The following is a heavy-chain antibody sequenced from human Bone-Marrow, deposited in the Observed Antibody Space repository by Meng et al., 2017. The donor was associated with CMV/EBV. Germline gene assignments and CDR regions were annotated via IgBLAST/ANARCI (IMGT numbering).Heavy chain of an antibody. Sequence: SGPTLVKPTETLTLTCTVSGFSLSNARMGVSWIRQPPGKALEWLAHIFSNDEKSYSTSLKSRLTISKDTSKSQVVLTMTNMDPVDTATYYCARMLYYDFWSGYYSVGGMDVWGQGTTVTVSS. J-gene: IGHJ6*02. CDR2: IFSNDEK. D-gene: IGHD3-3*01. CDR1: GFSLSNARMG. V-gene: IGHV2-26*01. CDR3: ARMLYYDFWSGYYSVGGMDV.